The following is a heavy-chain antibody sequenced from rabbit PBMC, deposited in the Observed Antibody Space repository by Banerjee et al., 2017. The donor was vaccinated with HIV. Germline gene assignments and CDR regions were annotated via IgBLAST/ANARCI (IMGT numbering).Heavy chain of an antibody. Sequence: QEQLEESGGDLVKPEGSLTLTCTASGFTISSSYWICWVRQAPGKGLEWIACIYAGSSGSTKYANWAKGRFTISKTSSTTVTLQMTSLTAADTATYFCARASYVGYAGYTYTTPGYFNLWGPGTLVTVS. J-gene: IGHJ4*01. CDR2: IYAGSSGST. CDR1: GFTISSSYW. V-gene: IGHV1S45*01. CDR3: ARASYVGYAGYTYTTPGYFNL. D-gene: IGHD6-1*01.